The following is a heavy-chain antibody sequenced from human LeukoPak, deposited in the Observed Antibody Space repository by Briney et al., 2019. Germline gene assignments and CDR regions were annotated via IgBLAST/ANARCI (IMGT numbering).Heavy chain of an antibody. Sequence: GGSLRLSCAASGFTFSGYWMHWVHQAPGKGLVWVSRINGDGSGTNYDDSVKGRFTISRDNAKNTLYLQMNSLRAEDTAVYYCARGGYTYGPATLGALDIWGPGTMVPVSS. CDR3: ARGGYTYGPATLGALDI. V-gene: IGHV3-74*01. J-gene: IGHJ3*02. CDR1: GFTFSGYW. D-gene: IGHD5-18*01. CDR2: INGDGSGT.